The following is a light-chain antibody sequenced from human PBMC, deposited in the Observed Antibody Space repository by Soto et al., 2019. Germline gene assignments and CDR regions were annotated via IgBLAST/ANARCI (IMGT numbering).Light chain of an antibody. J-gene: IGLJ2*01. Sequence: QSALTQPASVSGSPGQSITISCTGTSSDVGSYNLVSWYQQHPGKAPKLMIYEGSKRPSGVSNRFSGSKSGNTASLTISGLQAEDEADYYCCSYAGSSTFVVFVGGTMLTVL. V-gene: IGLV2-23*03. CDR2: EGS. CDR3: CSYAGSSTFVV. CDR1: SSDVGSYNL.